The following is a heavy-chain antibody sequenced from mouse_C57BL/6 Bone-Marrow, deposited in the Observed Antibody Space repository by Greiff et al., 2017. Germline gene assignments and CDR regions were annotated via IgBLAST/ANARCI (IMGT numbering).Heavy chain of an antibody. J-gene: IGHJ3*01. D-gene: IGHD2-4*01. CDR1: GYTFTSYG. CDR2: IYPRSGNT. Sequence: VQLQQSGAELARPGASVKLSCKASGYTFTSYGISWVKQRTGQGLEWIGEIYPRSGNTYYNEKFKGKATLTADKSSSTAYMELRSLTSEDSAVYFCARGDYDYDAIFAYWGKGTLVTVSA. V-gene: IGHV1-81*01. CDR3: ARGDYDYDAIFAY.